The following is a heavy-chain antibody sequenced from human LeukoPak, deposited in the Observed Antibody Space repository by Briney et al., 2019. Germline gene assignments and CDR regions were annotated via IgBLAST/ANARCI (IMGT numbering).Heavy chain of an antibody. Sequence: SETLSLTCAVYGGSFSGYYWSWIRQPPGKGLEWIGEINHSGSTNYNPSLKSRVTISVDTSKNQFSLKLSSVTAADTAVYYCARHGGPGIAAAGQFDYWGQGTLVTVSS. CDR2: INHSGST. V-gene: IGHV4-34*01. CDR3: ARHGGPGIAAAGQFDY. CDR1: GGSFSGYY. J-gene: IGHJ4*02. D-gene: IGHD6-13*01.